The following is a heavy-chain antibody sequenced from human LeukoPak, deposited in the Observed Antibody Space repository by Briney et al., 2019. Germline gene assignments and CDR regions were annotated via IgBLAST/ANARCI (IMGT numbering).Heavy chain of an antibody. V-gene: IGHV3-33*01. J-gene: IGHJ4*02. CDR2: IWYDGSNK. CDR1: GFTFSSYG. Sequence: GGSLRLSCAASGFTFSSYGMHWVRQAPGKGLEWVAVIWYDGSNKYYADSVKGRFTTSRDNAKNTLYLQMNSLRAEDTAVYYCAGEGCSGGSCLDYWGQGNLVTVSS. D-gene: IGHD2-15*01. CDR3: AGEGCSGGSCLDY.